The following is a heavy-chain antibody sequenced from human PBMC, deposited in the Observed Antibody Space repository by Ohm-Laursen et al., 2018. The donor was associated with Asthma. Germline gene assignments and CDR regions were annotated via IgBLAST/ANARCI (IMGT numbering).Heavy chain of an antibody. Sequence: SLRLSCAASGYTFSRYSIHWVRQIPGKGLEWVAFISTASTFIYYADSVRGRFTTSRDNARNLVFLQMDSLRAEDTALYYCARIGPEWELPGREYSLHHWGEGTLVTVSS. D-gene: IGHD1-26*01. V-gene: IGHV3-21*01. J-gene: IGHJ1*01. CDR2: ISTASTFI. CDR1: GYTFSRYS. CDR3: ARIGPEWELPGREYSLHH.